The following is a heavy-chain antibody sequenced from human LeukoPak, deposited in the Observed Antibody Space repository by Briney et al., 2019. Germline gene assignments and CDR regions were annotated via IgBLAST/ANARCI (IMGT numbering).Heavy chain of an antibody. CDR3: AGGITSLAY. CDR2: INGDGSGT. V-gene: IGHV3-74*01. J-gene: IGHJ4*02. D-gene: IGHD2-2*01. Sequence: GGSLRLSCAASGFTFSSYWMHWVHQAPGKGLVWVSRINGDGSGTTYADSVKGRFTISRDNAKNTLYLQMNSLRAEDTAVYYCAGGITSLAYWGQGTLVTVSS. CDR1: GFTFSSYW.